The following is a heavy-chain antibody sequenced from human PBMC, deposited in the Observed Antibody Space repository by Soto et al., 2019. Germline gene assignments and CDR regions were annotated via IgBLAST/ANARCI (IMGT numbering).Heavy chain of an antibody. CDR1: GFTFSSYG. J-gene: IGHJ4*02. V-gene: IGHV3-33*01. CDR3: ARDAGSSGWYYFDY. Sequence: PGGSLRLSCAASGFTFSSYGMHWVRQAPGKGLEWVAVIWYDGSNKYYADSVKGRFTISRDNSKNTLYLQMNSLRAEDTAVYYCARDAGSSGWYYFDYWGQGTLVTVSS. CDR2: IWYDGSNK. D-gene: IGHD6-19*01.